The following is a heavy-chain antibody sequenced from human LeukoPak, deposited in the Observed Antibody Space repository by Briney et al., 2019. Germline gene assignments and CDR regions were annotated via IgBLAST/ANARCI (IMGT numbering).Heavy chain of an antibody. CDR1: GFTFNNYD. Sequence: GGSLRLSCAASGFTFNNYDMHWVRQAPGKGLEWVAVISYDGSNKYFADSVKGRVTISRDIPKNTLYLQMNSLRAEDTAVYYCARALSGSYFSLFFYGGQGTLVTVS. J-gene: IGHJ4*02. D-gene: IGHD1-26*01. CDR3: ARALSGSYFSLFFY. CDR2: ISYDGSNK. V-gene: IGHV3-30*04.